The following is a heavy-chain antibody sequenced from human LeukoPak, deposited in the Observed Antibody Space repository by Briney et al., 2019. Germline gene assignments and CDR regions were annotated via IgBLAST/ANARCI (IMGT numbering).Heavy chain of an antibody. Sequence: ASVKVSCKASGYTFTSYGISWVRQAPGQGLEWMGWISAYNGNTNYAQKLQGRVTITADKSTSTAYMELSSLRSEDTAVYYCARDSAPGDLDYYGMDVWAKGPRSPSP. D-gene: IGHD2-21*02. J-gene: IGHJ6*02. CDR2: ISAYNGNT. CDR1: GYTFTSYG. CDR3: ARDSAPGDLDYYGMDV. V-gene: IGHV1-18*01.